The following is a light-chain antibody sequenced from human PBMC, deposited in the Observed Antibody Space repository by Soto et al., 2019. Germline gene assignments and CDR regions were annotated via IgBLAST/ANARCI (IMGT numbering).Light chain of an antibody. Sequence: EIVLTQSPGTLSLSPGERATLSCRASLSVSSSYLAWYQQKPGQAPRLLIYGASGRATGIPDRFSGSGSGTDFTLTISRLEPEDFAVYYCQQYGSSSYTFGQGTKLEIK. CDR3: QQYGSSSYT. V-gene: IGKV3-20*01. J-gene: IGKJ2*01. CDR1: LSVSSSY. CDR2: GAS.